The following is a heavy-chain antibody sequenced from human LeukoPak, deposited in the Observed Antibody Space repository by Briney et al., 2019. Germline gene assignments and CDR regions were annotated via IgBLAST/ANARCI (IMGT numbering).Heavy chain of an antibody. CDR3: AREAKKYYYGTGMADP. Sequence: GGSLRLSCGASGFTFSDYYMSWIRQAPGKGLEWVSYISSSGSTIYYADSVKGRFTISRDNAKNSLYLQMNSLRAEDTAVYYCAREAKKYYYGTGMADPWGQGTLVTVSS. J-gene: IGHJ5*02. CDR1: GFTFSDYY. V-gene: IGHV3-11*04. D-gene: IGHD3-10*01. CDR2: ISSSGSTI.